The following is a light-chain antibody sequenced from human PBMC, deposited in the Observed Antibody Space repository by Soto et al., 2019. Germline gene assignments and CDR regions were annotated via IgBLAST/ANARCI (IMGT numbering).Light chain of an antibody. CDR2: GGS. J-gene: IGKJ1*01. V-gene: IGKV3D-15*01. CDR1: QSVSSN. CDR3: QKYNNWPRT. Sequence: DIVLTQSPGTLSLSPGERATLSCRASQSVSSNHLAWYQQKPGQAPRLLIYGGSSRATGIPVRFSGSGSGTEFTLTISSLQSEDFAVYYCQKYNNWPRTFGQGTKVDIK.